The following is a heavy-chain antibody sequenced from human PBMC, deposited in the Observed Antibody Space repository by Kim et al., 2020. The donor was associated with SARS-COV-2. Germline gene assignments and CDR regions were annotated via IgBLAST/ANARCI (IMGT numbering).Heavy chain of an antibody. Sequence: SETLSLTCTVSSDSISSYYFSWIRQLPGKGLEWIGYIYYSGTTNYNPSLNSRVTISWDTSKNQISLELTSVTDADTAVYYCARSEGRGSWHQFDYWGQG. CDR3: ARSEGRGSWHQFDY. J-gene: IGHJ4*02. CDR2: IYYSGTT. V-gene: IGHV4-59*01. CDR1: SDSISSYY. D-gene: IGHD6-13*01.